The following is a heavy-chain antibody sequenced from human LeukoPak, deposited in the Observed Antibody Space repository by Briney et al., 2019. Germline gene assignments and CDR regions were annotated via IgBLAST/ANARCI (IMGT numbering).Heavy chain of an antibody. Sequence: AGGSLRLSRAASGVTFSSYSMNWVRQAPGKGLEWVSYISSSSSTIYYADSVKGRFTISRDNAKNSLYLQMNSLRAEDTAVYYCAKDLWNRGYWGQGTLVTVSS. V-gene: IGHV3-48*01. CDR2: ISSSSSTI. J-gene: IGHJ4*02. CDR1: GVTFSSYS. CDR3: AKDLWNRGY. D-gene: IGHD2/OR15-2a*01.